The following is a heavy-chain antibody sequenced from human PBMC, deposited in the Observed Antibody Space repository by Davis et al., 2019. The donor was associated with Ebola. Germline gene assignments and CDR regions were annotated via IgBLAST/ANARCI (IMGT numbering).Heavy chain of an antibody. J-gene: IGHJ6*02. D-gene: IGHD3-3*01. CDR3: ARTYYDFWSGYLRYYYYYGMDV. Sequence: ASVKVSCKVSGYTLTELSMHWVRQAPGKGLEWMGGFDPEDGETIYAQKFQGRVTMTRNTSISTAYMELSSLRTEDTAVYYCARTYYDFWSGYLRYYYYYGMDVWGQGTTVTVSS. CDR2: FDPEDGET. CDR1: GYTLTELS. V-gene: IGHV1-24*01.